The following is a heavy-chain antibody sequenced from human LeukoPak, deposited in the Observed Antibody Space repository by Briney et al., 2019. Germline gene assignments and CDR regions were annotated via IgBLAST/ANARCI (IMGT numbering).Heavy chain of an antibody. CDR1: GFTFSSYG. J-gene: IGHJ6*04. V-gene: IGHV3-33*01. CDR2: IWYDGSNK. CDR3: ARDGRDYDILTGYPFDDYYYGMDV. D-gene: IGHD3-9*01. Sequence: PGRSLRLSCAASGFTFSSYGMHWVRQAPGKGLEWVAVIWYDGSNKYYADSVKGRFTISRDNSKNTLYLQMNSLRAEDTAVYYCARDGRDYDILTGYPFDDYYYGMDVWGKGTTVTVSS.